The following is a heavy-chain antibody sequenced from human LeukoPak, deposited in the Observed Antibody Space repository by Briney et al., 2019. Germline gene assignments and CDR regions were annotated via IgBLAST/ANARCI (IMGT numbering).Heavy chain of an antibody. Sequence: GGSLRLSCAASGFTVSNNYMSWVRQAPGKGLEWVSVIHSGGGTYSAGSVKGRFSISRDNCKNTLYLQMSSLRAEDTAVYYCGGFGESIGAEFWGQGTLVTVSS. CDR2: IHSGGGT. CDR3: GGFGESIGAEF. CDR1: GFTVSNNY. V-gene: IGHV3-53*01. J-gene: IGHJ4*02. D-gene: IGHD3-10*01.